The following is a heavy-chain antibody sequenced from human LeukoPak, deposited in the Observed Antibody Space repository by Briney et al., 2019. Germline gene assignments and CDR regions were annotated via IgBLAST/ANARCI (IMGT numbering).Heavy chain of an antibody. CDR1: GGSISSSSYY. Sequence: RPSETLSLSCTVSGGSISSSSYYWGWMRQPPGKGMEWIGSIYYSGSTYYNPSLKSRVTISVDTSKNQFSLKLSSVTAADTAVYYCARRPRWLQFGGIDYWGQGTLVTVSS. V-gene: IGHV4-39*01. CDR3: ARRPRWLQFGGIDY. D-gene: IGHD5-24*01. J-gene: IGHJ4*02. CDR2: IYYSGST.